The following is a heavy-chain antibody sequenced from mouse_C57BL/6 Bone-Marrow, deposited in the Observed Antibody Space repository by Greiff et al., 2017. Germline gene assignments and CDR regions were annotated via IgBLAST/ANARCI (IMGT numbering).Heavy chain of an antibody. CDR2: ISSGGSYT. V-gene: IGHV5-6*01. Sequence: EVHLVESGGDLVKPGGSLKLSCAASGFTFSSYGMSWVRQTPDKRLEWVATISSGGSYTYYPDSVKGRFTISRDNAKNTLYLQMSSLKSEDTAMYYCARLKGYFDCWGQGTTLTVSS. CDR3: ARLKGYFDC. D-gene: IGHD1-3*01. J-gene: IGHJ2*01. CDR1: GFTFSSYG.